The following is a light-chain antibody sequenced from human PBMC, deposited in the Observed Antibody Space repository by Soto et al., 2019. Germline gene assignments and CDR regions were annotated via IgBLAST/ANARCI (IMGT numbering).Light chain of an antibody. CDR2: DNN. CDR1: SSNIGENH. Sequence: QSVLTQPPSVSAAPGLNVTISCSGTSSNIGENHVSWYQQYPGTAPKLLIYDNNKRFSGISDRFSGSKSGASATLGITGPQTGDEADYYCGAWDESLSEVLFGGVTKLTVL. CDR3: GAWDESLSEVL. J-gene: IGLJ2*01. V-gene: IGLV1-51*01.